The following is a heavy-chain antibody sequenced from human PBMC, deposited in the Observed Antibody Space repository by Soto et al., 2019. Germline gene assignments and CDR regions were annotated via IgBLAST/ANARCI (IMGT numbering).Heavy chain of an antibody. CDR3: AREGSDGSYLNS. D-gene: IGHD3-10*01. J-gene: IGHJ4*02. CDR1: GFMFSSYS. V-gene: IGHV3-48*01. CDR2: IRRTGDTT. Sequence: GGSLRLSCVASGFMFSSYSMNWVRQAPGKGLEWISYIRRTGDTTYYADSVRGRFTISRDYARDSVYLQMDSLRAEDTGIYYCAREGSDGSYLNSWGQGTLVTVSS.